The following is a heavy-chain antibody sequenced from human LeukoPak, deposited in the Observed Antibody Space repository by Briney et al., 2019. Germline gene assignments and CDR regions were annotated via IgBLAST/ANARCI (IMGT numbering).Heavy chain of an antibody. CDR1: GGSISSYY. D-gene: IGHD3-22*01. J-gene: IGHJ6*02. Sequence: SETLSLTCTVSGGSISSYYWSWIRQYPGKGLEWIGYIYHSGSTYYNPSLKSRVTISLDASKNQFSLKLSSVTAADTAVHYCARERSGSYSYGMDVWGQGTTVTVSS. CDR2: IYHSGST. V-gene: IGHV4-59*06. CDR3: ARERSGSYSYGMDV.